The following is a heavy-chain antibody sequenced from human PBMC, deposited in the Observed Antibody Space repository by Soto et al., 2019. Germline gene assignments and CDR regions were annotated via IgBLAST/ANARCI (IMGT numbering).Heavy chain of an antibody. CDR2: MYYNGST. V-gene: IGHV4-39*01. J-gene: IGHJ5*02. D-gene: IGHD3-3*01. CDR1: GGSISSSSYY. Sequence: LSLTCTVSGGSISSSSYYWGWIRQHPGKGLEWIGSMYYNGSTYYNPSLKSRVTISVDTSKNQFSLTLTSVTAADTAVYYCAGHPPNDFWSGYDAYNWFDPWGQGTLVTVSS. CDR3: AGHPPNDFWSGYDAYNWFDP.